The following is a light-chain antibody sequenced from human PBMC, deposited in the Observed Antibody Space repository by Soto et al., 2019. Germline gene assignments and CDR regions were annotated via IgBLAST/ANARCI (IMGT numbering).Light chain of an antibody. V-gene: IGLV2-11*01. Sequence: QSALNPPRSVSGSPGQSVPLSCTGTSSDVGRYNFVSWYQQHPDKAPALIIYDVTRRPSGVPDRFSGSKSGNTASLTISGLQAEDETDYYCCSYAGSYTYVFGTGTKVTVL. CDR1: SSDVGRYNF. CDR2: DVT. CDR3: CSYAGSYTYV. J-gene: IGLJ1*01.